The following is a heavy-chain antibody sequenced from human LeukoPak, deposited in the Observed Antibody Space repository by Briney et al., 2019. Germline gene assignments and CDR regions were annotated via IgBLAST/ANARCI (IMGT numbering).Heavy chain of an antibody. D-gene: IGHD3-10*02. J-gene: IGHJ4*02. V-gene: IGHV4-4*07. CDR2: IYYTGNT. CDR1: GGSTSDYY. CDR3: ARGGTLFTYFDS. Sequence: SEPLSLPCSVSGGSTSDYYWNWIRQPAGQGPEWLGRIYYTGNTAYNPSLESRLTMSLDTAKNQFSLKVTSVTAADTAVYYCARGGTLFTYFDSWGQGTLVTVSS.